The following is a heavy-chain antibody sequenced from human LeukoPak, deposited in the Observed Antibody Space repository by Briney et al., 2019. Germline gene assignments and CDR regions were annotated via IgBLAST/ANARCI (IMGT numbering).Heavy chain of an antibody. J-gene: IGHJ5*02. Sequence: GRTLRLSCAASGFTFSNYGMHWVRQAPGKGLEWVAVIWYDGSKEYYADSVKGRFTISRDNSKNTLSLQVNSLRAEDTAVYYCARGPPLFDPWGQGTLVTVSS. CDR1: GFTFSNYG. CDR2: IWYDGSKE. CDR3: ARGPPLFDP. V-gene: IGHV3-33*01.